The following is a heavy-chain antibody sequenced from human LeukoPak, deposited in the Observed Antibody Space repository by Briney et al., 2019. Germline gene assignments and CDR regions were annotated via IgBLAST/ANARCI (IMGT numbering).Heavy chain of an antibody. CDR1: GGTFSSYA. CDR2: IIPIFGTA. D-gene: IGHD2-2*01. Sequence: SVRVSCKASGGTFSSYAISWVRQAPGQGLEWMGGIIPIFGTANYAQKFQGRVTITADESTSTAYMELSSLRSEDTAVYYCARQDIVVVPAAGDYYYYGMDVWGQGTTVTVSS. CDR3: ARQDIVVVPAAGDYYYYGMDV. V-gene: IGHV1-69*01. J-gene: IGHJ6*02.